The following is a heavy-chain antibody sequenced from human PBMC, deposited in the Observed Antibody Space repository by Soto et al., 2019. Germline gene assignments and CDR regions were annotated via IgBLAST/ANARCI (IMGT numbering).Heavy chain of an antibody. CDR2: IIPLLGIT. Sequence: SVKVSCKASGGTFSSYTISWVRQAPGQGLEWMGRIIPLLGITNYAQKFQGRVTITADKSTGTAYMELNSLRSEDTAVYYCVRDSPIGSTFSGYDGIDYWGQGTLVTVSS. D-gene: IGHD5-12*01. CDR3: VRDSPIGSTFSGYDGIDY. V-gene: IGHV1-69*04. J-gene: IGHJ4*02. CDR1: GGTFSSYT.